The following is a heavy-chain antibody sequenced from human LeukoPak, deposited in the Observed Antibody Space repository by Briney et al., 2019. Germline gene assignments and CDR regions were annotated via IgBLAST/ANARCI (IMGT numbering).Heavy chain of an antibody. CDR1: GGSISSYY. D-gene: IGHD2-2*01. Sequence: PSETLSLTCTVSGGSISSYYWNWLRQPPGKGLEWIGYIYYSGTTNYNPSLKGRVTISVDTSKNQFSLKLSSVTAADTAVYYCARVTCTSTSCYRKDAFDLWGQGTMVTVSS. CDR3: ARVTCTSTSCYRKDAFDL. V-gene: IGHV4-59*01. CDR2: IYYSGTT. J-gene: IGHJ3*01.